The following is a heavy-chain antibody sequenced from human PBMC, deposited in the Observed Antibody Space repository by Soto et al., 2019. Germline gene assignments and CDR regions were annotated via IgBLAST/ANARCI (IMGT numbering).Heavy chain of an antibody. D-gene: IGHD1-26*01. CDR2: INPSNEIT. J-gene: IGHJ4*02. CDR1: GYTFSAYY. Sequence: ALVKVSWKTSGYTFSAYYVHWALRAPGRGFQWLGWINPSNEITAFSEFFQGRITMTRDTSTNTVHMELNMLASDDTAVYYCMRGGWVDSPIDYWGQGTQVTVSS. V-gene: IGHV1-2*02. CDR3: MRGGWVDSPIDY.